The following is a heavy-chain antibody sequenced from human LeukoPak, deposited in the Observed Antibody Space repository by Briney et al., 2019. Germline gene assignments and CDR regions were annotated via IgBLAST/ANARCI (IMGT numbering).Heavy chain of an antibody. J-gene: IGHJ4*02. CDR2: IYTTGST. CDR3: AKQIAVAGEAGFDY. Sequence: PSETLSLTCTVSGGSISSYYWTWIRQPAGKGLEWIGRIYTTGSTNYNPSLNSRVTMSVDTSKNQFPLKLSSVTAADTAVYYCAKQIAVAGEAGFDYWGQGTPVTVSS. D-gene: IGHD6-19*01. V-gene: IGHV4-4*07. CDR1: GGSISSYY.